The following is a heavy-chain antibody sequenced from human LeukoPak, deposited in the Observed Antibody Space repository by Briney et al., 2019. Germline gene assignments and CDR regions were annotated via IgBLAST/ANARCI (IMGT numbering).Heavy chain of an antibody. CDR1: GYTFTSYG. D-gene: IGHD2-2*01. J-gene: IGHJ5*02. V-gene: IGHV1-18*01. CDR3: ARDVDCSSTSCYPYNWFDP. CDR2: ISAYNGNT. Sequence: ASVKVSCKASGYTFTSYGISWVRQAPGQGLEWMGWISAYNGNTNYAQKLQGRVTMTTDTSTSTAYMELRSLRSDDTAVYYCARDVDCSSTSCYPYNWFDPWGQGTLVTVSS.